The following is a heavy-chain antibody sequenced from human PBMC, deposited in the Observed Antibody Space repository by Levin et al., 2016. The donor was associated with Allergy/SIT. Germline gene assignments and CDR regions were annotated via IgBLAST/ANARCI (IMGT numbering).Heavy chain of an antibody. V-gene: IGHV1-18*01. CDR2: ISAYNGNT. D-gene: IGHD4-17*01. CDR1: GYTFTSYG. CDR3: ARDPSNGDYQNWFDP. Sequence: ASVKVSCKASGYTFTSYGISWVRQAPGQGLEWMGWISAYNGNTNYAQKLQGRVTMTTDTSTSTAYMELRSLRSDDTAVYYCARDPSNGDYQNWFDPWGQGTLVTVSS. J-gene: IGHJ5*02.